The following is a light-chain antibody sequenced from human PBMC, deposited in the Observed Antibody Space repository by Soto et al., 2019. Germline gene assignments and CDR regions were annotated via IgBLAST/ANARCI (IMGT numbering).Light chain of an antibody. CDR3: AAWDDSLSGVV. J-gene: IGLJ2*01. Sequence: QSVLTQPPSASGTPGQRVTISCSGTSSNIGNNYVCWYQQLPGTAPKLLIYRNNQRPSGVPDRFSGSKSGTSASRAISGLRSDDEADYYCAAWDDSLSGVVFGGGTKLTVL. V-gene: IGLV1-47*01. CDR2: RNN. CDR1: SSNIGNNY.